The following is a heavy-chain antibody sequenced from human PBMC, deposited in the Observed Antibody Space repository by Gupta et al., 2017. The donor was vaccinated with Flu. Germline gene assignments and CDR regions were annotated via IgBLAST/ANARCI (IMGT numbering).Heavy chain of an antibody. CDR3: AREGIGGTQRGGGGAV. J-gene: IGHJ6*02. D-gene: IGHD3-16*01. CDR1: GGSISGINW. Sequence: QVQLQESGPGLVKPSGTLSLTCAVSGGSISGINWWSWVRHPPGKGLEWIGEISQRGETHYNPSFKSRNNISVKKSKNQVPRGVTSGTAGDTAVYFGAREGIGGTQRGGGGAVWGQGTTVTVSS. CDR2: ISQRGET. V-gene: IGHV4-4*02.